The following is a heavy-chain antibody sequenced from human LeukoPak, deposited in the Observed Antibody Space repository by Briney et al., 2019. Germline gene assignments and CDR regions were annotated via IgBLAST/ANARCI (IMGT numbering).Heavy chain of an antibody. J-gene: IGHJ4*02. Sequence: SETLSLTCTVSGGSISSYYWSWIRQPPGKGLEWIGYIYYSGSTNYNPSLKSRVTISVDTSKNQFSLKLSSVTAADTAVYYCARGWFGYPPPFDYWGQGTLVTVSS. D-gene: IGHD3-22*01. CDR1: GGSISSYY. V-gene: IGHV4-59*01. CDR3: ARGWFGYPPPFDY. CDR2: IYYSGST.